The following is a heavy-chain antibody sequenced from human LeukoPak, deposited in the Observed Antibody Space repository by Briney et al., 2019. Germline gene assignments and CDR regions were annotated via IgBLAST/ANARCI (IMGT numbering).Heavy chain of an antibody. V-gene: IGHV3-30*02. Sequence: GGSLRLSCAASGFTFSSYGMHWVRQAPGKGLEWVAFIRYDGSNKYYADSVKGRFTISRDNSKNTLYLQMNSLRAEDMAVYYCASGPTIFGVVSAFDWGQGTLVTVSS. CDR1: GFTFSSYG. D-gene: IGHD3-3*01. CDR3: ASGPTIFGVVSAFD. CDR2: IRYDGSNK. J-gene: IGHJ4*02.